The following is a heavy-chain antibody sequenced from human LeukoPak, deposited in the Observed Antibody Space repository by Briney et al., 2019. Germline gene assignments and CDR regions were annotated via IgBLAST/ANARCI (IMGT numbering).Heavy chain of an antibody. CDR1: GGTISNNY. CDR2: TNYSGRT. J-gene: IGHJ4*02. D-gene: IGHD2-21*02. V-gene: IGHV4-59*01. CDR3: ARGTGDTAWHSDC. Sequence: PSETLSLTCTASGGTISNNYWTWIRQAPGKGLEWIAYTNYSGRTHYNPSLRSRLTLSPDRSKNQFSVNVPSVTAAHTAVYYCARGTGDTAWHSDCWGQGTVVPVSS.